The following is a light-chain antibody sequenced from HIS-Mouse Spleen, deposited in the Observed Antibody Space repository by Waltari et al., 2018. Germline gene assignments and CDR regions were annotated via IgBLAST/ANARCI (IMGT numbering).Light chain of an antibody. CDR1: ALPNTS. CDR3: YSTDSSGNHRV. J-gene: IGLJ2*01. V-gene: IGLV3-10*01. Sequence: SYELTQPPSVSVSPGPTARITCPGDALPNTSAYWYQQKSGQAPVLVIYEDSKRPSGIPERFSGSSSGTMATLTISGAQVEDEADYYCYSTDSSGNHRVFGGGTKLTVL. CDR2: EDS.